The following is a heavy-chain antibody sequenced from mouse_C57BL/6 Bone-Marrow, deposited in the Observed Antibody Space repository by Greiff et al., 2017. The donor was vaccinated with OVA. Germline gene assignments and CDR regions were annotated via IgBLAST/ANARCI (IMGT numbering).Heavy chain of an antibody. CDR3: AGSITTVNY. CDR2: ISGGGGNT. D-gene: IGHD1-1*01. J-gene: IGHJ2*01. V-gene: IGHV5-9*01. Sequence: DVHLVESGGGLVKPGGSLKLSCAASGFTFSSYTMSWVRQTPEKRLEWVATISGGGGNTYYPDSVKGRFTISRDNAKNTLYLQMSSLRSEDTALYYCAGSITTVNYWGQGTTLTVSS. CDR1: GFTFSSYT.